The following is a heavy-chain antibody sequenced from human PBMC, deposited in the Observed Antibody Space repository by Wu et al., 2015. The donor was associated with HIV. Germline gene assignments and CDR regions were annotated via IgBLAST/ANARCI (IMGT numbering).Heavy chain of an antibody. CDR2: INPNSGGT. V-gene: IGHV1-2*02. J-gene: IGHJ5*02. Sequence: QVQLVAGLGREVKKPGASVKVSCKASGYTFTGYYMHWVRQAPGQGLEWMGWINPNSGGTNYAQKFQGRVTMTRDTSISTAYMELSRLRSDDTAVYYCAREEGSATINHKTYYYGSGSYSGVYNWFDPWGQGTLVTVSS. D-gene: IGHD3-10*01. CDR1: GYTFTGYY. CDR3: AREEGSATINHKTYYYGSGSYSGVYNWFDP.